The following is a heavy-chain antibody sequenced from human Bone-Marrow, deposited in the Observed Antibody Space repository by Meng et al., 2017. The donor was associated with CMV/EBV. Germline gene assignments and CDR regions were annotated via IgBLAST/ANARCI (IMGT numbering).Heavy chain of an antibody. CDR1: GYTFTSYG. J-gene: IGHJ4*02. V-gene: IGHV1-18*01. D-gene: IGHD2-2*01. CDR3: ARDRGPYQLLIHFDY. Sequence: GQLGHVGVGVKKPGASVKVSCKASGYTFTSYGISWVRQAPGQGLEWMGWISAYNGNTNYAQKLQGRVTMTTDTSTSTAYMELRSLRSDDTAVYYCARDRGPYQLLIHFDYWGQGTLVTVSS. CDR2: ISAYNGNT.